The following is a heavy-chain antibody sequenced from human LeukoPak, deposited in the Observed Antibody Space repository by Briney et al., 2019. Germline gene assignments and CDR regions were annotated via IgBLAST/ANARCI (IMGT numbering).Heavy chain of an antibody. Sequence: GGSLRLSCAASGLTFSSYGMHWVRQAPGKGLEWVAVISYDGSNKYYADSVKGRFTISRDNSKNTLYLQMGCLRAEDTAVYYCAKSPRIPAAMGLVEGGGMDVWGQGTTVTVSS. D-gene: IGHD2-2*01. CDR3: AKSPRIPAAMGLVEGGGMDV. CDR2: ISYDGSNK. J-gene: IGHJ6*02. CDR1: GLTFSSYG. V-gene: IGHV3-30*18.